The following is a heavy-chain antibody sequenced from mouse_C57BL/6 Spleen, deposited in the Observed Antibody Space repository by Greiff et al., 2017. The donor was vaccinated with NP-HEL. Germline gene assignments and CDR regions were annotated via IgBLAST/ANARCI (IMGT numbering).Heavy chain of an antibody. Sequence: EVQRVESGEGLVKPGGSLKLSCAASGFTFSSYAMSWVRQTPEKRLEWVAYISSGGDYIYYADTVKGRFTISRDNARNTLYLQMSSLKSEDTAMYYCTRAGDYSNYVWFAYWGQGTLVTVSA. V-gene: IGHV5-9-1*02. CDR1: GFTFSSYA. D-gene: IGHD2-5*01. CDR2: ISSGGDYI. CDR3: TRAGDYSNYVWFAY. J-gene: IGHJ3*01.